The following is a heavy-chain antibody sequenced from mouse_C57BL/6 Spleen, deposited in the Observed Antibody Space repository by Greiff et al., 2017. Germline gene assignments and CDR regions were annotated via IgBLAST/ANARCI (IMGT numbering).Heavy chain of an antibody. CDR2: IYPGDGDT. CDR3: ARKATIVATRAMDY. V-gene: IGHV1-80*01. J-gene: IGHJ4*01. D-gene: IGHD1-1*01. Sequence: VQLQQSGAELVKPGASVKISCTASGYAFSSYWMNWVKQRPGKGLEWIGQIYPGDGDTNYTGKFKGTATLTADKSSSTAYMQHSSLTSEDSAVYYGARKATIVATRAMDYWGQGTSVTVSS. CDR1: GYAFSSYW.